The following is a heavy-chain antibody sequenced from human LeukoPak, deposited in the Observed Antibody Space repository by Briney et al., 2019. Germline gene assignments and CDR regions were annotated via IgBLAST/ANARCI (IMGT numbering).Heavy chain of an antibody. D-gene: IGHD1-26*01. V-gene: IGHV3-66*01. J-gene: IGHJ1*01. Sequence: QPGGSLRLSCAASGFTFSSHAMHWVRQAPGKGLEWVSLIYSGGSTYYADSVKGRFTISRDNSKNTLYLQMNSLRAEDTAVYYCASRPEWGGDQHWGQGTLVTVSS. CDR2: IYSGGST. CDR3: ASRPEWGGDQH. CDR1: GFTFSSHA.